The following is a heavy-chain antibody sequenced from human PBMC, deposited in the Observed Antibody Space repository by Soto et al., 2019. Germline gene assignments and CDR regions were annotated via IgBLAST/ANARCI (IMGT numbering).Heavy chain of an antibody. CDR3: TRPNDYGDYDWYFDL. CDR2: IRNKVNSYAT. V-gene: IGHV3-73*01. J-gene: IGHJ2*01. D-gene: IGHD4-17*01. CDR1: GFTFGGSA. Sequence: GGSLRLSCAASGFTFGGSAVHWVRQASGKGLEWVGRIRNKVNSYATAYAASVKGRFTVSRDDSKNTAYLQMNSLEIEDTAVYYCTRPNDYGDYDWYFDLWGRGALVTVSS.